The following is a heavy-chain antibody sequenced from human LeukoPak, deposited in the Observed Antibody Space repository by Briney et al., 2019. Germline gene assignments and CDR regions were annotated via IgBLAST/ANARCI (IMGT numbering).Heavy chain of an antibody. CDR2: TYYRSKWYN. V-gene: IGHV6-1*01. Sequence: SQTLSLTCAISGDSVSSDSTAWNWIRQSPSRGLEWLGRTYYRSKWYNDYEVSVKSRITISPDTSTNQFSLQLNSVTPEDTAVYYCARHVGTFQTYYGMDVWGQGTTVTVSS. CDR3: ARHVGTFQTYYGMDV. J-gene: IGHJ6*02. CDR1: GDSVSSDSTA. D-gene: IGHD2-15*01.